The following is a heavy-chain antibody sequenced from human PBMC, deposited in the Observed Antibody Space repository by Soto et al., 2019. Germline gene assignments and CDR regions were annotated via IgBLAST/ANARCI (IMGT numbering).Heavy chain of an antibody. J-gene: IGHJ6*02. CDR1: GGSISSYY. D-gene: IGHD3-10*01. CDR3: ARSNTMVRGVSIAYYYYGIDV. CDR2: IYYSGGT. V-gene: IGHV4-59*01. Sequence: SETLSLTCTVSGGSISSYYWSWIRQPPGKGLEWIGYIYYSGGTNYNPSLKSRVTISVDTSKNQFSLKLSSVTAAEAAVYYWARSNTMVRGVSIAYYYYGIDVWGQGTTVTVSS.